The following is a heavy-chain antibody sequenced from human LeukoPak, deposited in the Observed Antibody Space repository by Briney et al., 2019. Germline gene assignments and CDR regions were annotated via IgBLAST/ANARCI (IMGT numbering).Heavy chain of an antibody. CDR2: ISYDENNK. CDR3: AKDFTVTGDY. CDR1: GLTFSSHG. Sequence: PGGSLTLSCAASGLTFSSHGMHWVRQAPGKGLEWVAVISYDENNKYYADSVKGRFTISRDNSKNTLYLQMKSLRAEDTAVYYCAKDFTVTGDYWGQGTLVTVSS. D-gene: IGHD4-17*01. J-gene: IGHJ4*02. V-gene: IGHV3-30*18.